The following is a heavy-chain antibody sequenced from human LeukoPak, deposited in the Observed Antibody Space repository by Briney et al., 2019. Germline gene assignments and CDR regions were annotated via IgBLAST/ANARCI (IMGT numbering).Heavy chain of an antibody. D-gene: IGHD3-10*01. CDR1: GYTFTSYD. Sequence: ASVKVSCKASGYTFTSYDIDWVRQATGQGLEWMGWMNPNSGNTGYAQKFQGRVTMTRNTSISTAYMELSSLRSEDTAVYYCARDWNYYGSGIYYNVFDYWGQGTLVTVSS. CDR2: MNPNSGNT. V-gene: IGHV1-8*01. CDR3: ARDWNYYGSGIYYNVFDY. J-gene: IGHJ4*02.